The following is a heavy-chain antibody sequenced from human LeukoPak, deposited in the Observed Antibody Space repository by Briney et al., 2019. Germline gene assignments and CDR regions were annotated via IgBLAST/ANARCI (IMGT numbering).Heavy chain of an antibody. Sequence: GGSLRLSCAASGFTFDDYAMHWVRQAPGKGLEWVSLISGDGGSTYYADSVKGRFTISRDNGKNSLHLQMNSLRTEDTALYYCAKDRAMIVVVSHFDYWGQGTLVTVSS. V-gene: IGHV3-43*02. CDR1: GFTFDDYA. D-gene: IGHD3-22*01. J-gene: IGHJ4*02. CDR2: ISGDGGST. CDR3: AKDRAMIVVVSHFDY.